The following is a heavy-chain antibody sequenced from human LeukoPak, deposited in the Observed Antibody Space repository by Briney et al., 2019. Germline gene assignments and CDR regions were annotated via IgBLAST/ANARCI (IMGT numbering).Heavy chain of an antibody. CDR1: GGTFSSYA. D-gene: IGHD2-8*01. V-gene: IGHV1-69*05. CDR2: IIPIFGTA. Sequence: SVKVSCKASGGTFSSYAISWVRQAPGQGLEWMGGIIPIFGTANYAQKFQGRVTTTTDESTSTAYMELSSLRSEDTAVYYCARDYCTNGVCYRSNAFDIWGQGTMVTVSS. J-gene: IGHJ3*02. CDR3: ARDYCTNGVCYRSNAFDI.